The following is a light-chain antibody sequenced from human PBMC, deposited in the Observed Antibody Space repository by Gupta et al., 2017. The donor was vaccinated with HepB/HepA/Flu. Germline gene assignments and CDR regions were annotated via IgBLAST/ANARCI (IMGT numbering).Light chain of an antibody. CDR1: SGSVSTSYY. J-gene: IGLJ3*02. CDR2: TTN. CDR3: VLYMGSGISV. V-gene: IGLV8-61*01. Sequence: QTVVTQEPSFSVSPGGTVTLTCGLSSGSVSTSYYPTWFQQTPGQAPRTLIHTTNTRSSGVPDRFSGSILGNKAALTITGAQAHDEADYYCVLYMGSGISVFGGGTKLTVL.